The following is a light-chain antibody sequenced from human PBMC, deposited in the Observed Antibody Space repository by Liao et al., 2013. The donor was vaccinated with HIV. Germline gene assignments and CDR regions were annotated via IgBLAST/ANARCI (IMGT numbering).Light chain of an antibody. CDR1: NIGRKT. Sequence: SYELTQPPSVSVAPEETATITCGGDNIGRKTVHWYQQKPGQAPLLVIYYDTDRPSGVPERFSGSNSGNTATLTISGTQPMDEADFYCQAWDGTTVVFGGGTKLTVL. V-gene: IGLV3-21*01. J-gene: IGLJ2*01. CDR2: YDT. CDR3: QAWDGTTVV.